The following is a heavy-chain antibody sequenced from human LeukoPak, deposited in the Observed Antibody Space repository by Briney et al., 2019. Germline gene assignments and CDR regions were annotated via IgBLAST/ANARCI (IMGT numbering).Heavy chain of an antibody. J-gene: IGHJ4*02. CDR3: ARGSGSGSYLSFDY. CDR2: ISSSSSTI. Sequence: GGSLRLSCAASGFTFSSSAMTWVRQAPGKGLEWVSYISSSSSTIYYADSVKGRFTISRDNAKNSLYLQMNSLRAEDTAVYYCARGSGSGSYLSFDYWGQGTLVTVSS. D-gene: IGHD3-10*01. CDR1: GFTFSSSA. V-gene: IGHV3-48*01.